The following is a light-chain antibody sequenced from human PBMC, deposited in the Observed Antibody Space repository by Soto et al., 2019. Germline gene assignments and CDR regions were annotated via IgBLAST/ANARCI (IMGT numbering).Light chain of an antibody. Sequence: EVVLTQSPVTLSLSPGERATLSCRASQSVSSYLAWYQQKPGQAPRLLISDASNRATGIPARFSGSGSGTDFTLTISSLEPEDFAVYYCQQRSHWPPTFGQGTKVEIK. CDR2: DAS. V-gene: IGKV3-11*01. J-gene: IGKJ1*01. CDR1: QSVSSY. CDR3: QQRSHWPPT.